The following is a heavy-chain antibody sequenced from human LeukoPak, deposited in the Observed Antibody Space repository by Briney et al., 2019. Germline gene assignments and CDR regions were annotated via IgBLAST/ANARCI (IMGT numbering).Heavy chain of an antibody. CDR3: ARDYKYAFDN. CDR2: IGIDSGNT. D-gene: IGHD5-24*01. J-gene: IGHJ4*02. Sequence: RGALRLSCAASGFTFRNYAIYWVRQAPGKGLEWISYIGIDSGNTNYADSVKGRFTISGDKAKNSLYLQMNSLRVEDTAVYYCARDYKYAFDNWGQGTLVTVSS. CDR1: GFTFRNYA. V-gene: IGHV3-48*01.